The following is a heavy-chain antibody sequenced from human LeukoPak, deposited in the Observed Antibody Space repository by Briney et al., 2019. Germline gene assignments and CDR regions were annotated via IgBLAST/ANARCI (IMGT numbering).Heavy chain of an antibody. V-gene: IGHV4-30-2*01. CDR2: IYHSGST. Sequence: SETLSLTCAVSGGSISSGGYSWSWIRQPPGKGLEWIGYIYHSGSTYYNPSLKSRVTISVDTSKNQFSLRLSSVTAADTAVYYCARGDYYGSGSYSFDYWGQGTLVTVSS. CDR1: GGSISSGGYS. D-gene: IGHD3-10*01. J-gene: IGHJ4*02. CDR3: ARGDYYGSGSYSFDY.